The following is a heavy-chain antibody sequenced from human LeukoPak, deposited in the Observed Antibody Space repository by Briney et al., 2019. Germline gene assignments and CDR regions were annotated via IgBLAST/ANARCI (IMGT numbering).Heavy chain of an antibody. CDR2: IIPIFGTA. D-gene: IGHD3-22*01. J-gene: IGHJ4*02. Sequence: ASVKVSCKASGGTFSSYAISWVRQAPGQGLEWMGGIIPIFGTANYAQKFQGRVTITADKSTSTAYMELSSLRSEDTAVYYCARDLLPHYYDSSGYSSLGSYWGQGTLVTVSS. V-gene: IGHV1-69*06. CDR1: GGTFSSYA. CDR3: ARDLLPHYYDSSGYSSLGSY.